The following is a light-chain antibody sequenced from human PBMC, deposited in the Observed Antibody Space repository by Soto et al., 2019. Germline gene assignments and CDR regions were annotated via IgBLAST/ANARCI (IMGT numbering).Light chain of an antibody. J-gene: IGKJ1*01. V-gene: IGKV1-5*01. Sequence: DIQMTQSPSSVSASVGDRVTITCRASQGVSTWLAWYQQKPGKAPKLLIYVAFTLESGVPSRFSGSGSGTEFTLTISSLQPDDFATYYCQHYNSYSEAFGQGTKVDIK. CDR1: QGVSTW. CDR2: VAF. CDR3: QHYNSYSEA.